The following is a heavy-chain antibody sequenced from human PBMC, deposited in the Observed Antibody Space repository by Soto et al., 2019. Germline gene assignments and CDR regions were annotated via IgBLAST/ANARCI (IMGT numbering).Heavy chain of an antibody. CDR1: GFNFSDSY. J-gene: IGHJ5*02. V-gene: IGHV3-11*06. D-gene: IGHD6-13*01. Sequence: QVHLVESGGVLVKPGGSLRLSCAASGFNFSDSYMTWIRQVPGKGLEWVSFITRCIVQTRYADSVKGRFTISRDNAKNSLYLQMNSLRPEDTAVYYCASLVRQHLPPLGLWGQGTLVIVSS. CDR3: ASLVRQHLPPLGL. CDR2: ITRCIVQT.